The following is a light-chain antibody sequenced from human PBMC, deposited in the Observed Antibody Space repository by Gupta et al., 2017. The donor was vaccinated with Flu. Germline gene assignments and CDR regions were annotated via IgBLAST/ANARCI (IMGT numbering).Light chain of an antibody. CDR1: QSVSSSR. CDR3: QQYVTLPYT. V-gene: IGKV3-20*01. J-gene: IGKJ5*01. Sequence: PGERATLSCRTSQSVSSSRLAWYQQKPGQAPRLVLYGASNRATGIPDRFSGSASGTDLTLTISRLEPEDFAVYYCQQYVTLPYTFGQGTRLETK. CDR2: GAS.